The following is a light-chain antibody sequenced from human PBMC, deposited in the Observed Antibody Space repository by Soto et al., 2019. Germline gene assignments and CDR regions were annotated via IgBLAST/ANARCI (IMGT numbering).Light chain of an antibody. CDR3: QEYDTYST. CDR2: KAS. Sequence: DIQMTQSPSTLSASIGDRVTITCRASQSISDWLAWHQQKPGKAPKLLIYKASSLEIGVPSRFSGSGFGTEFTLTISSLQPDDFATYYCQEYDTYSTFGQGTKVDI. CDR1: QSISDW. J-gene: IGKJ1*01. V-gene: IGKV1-5*03.